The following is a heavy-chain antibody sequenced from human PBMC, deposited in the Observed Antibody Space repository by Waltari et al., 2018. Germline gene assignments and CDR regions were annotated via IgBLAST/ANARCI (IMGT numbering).Heavy chain of an antibody. CDR1: GFRVSYNY. D-gene: IGHD5-12*01. J-gene: IGHJ4*02. CDR2: IHAGGNT. CDR3: ARAGLGSPSQWLQLFDS. V-gene: IGHV3-53*01. Sequence: EEQLVESGGGLIQPGGSLRLSCEASGFRVSYNYMSWVRPAPGKGREGVSVIHAGGNTYYEDSVKGRFTISRDISKNTLYLQMNSLTVEDSAMYYCARAGLGSPSQWLQLFDSWGRGTLVTVSA.